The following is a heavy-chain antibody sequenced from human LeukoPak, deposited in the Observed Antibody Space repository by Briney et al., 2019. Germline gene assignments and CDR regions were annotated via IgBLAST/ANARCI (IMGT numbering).Heavy chain of an antibody. Sequence: GASVKVSCKASGYTFTSYGISWVRQAPGQGLEWMGWISAYNGNTNYAQKLQGRVTMTTDTSTSTAYMGLRSLRSDDTAVYYCARGGYDYGLAGWFDPWGQGTLVTVSS. V-gene: IGHV1-18*04. CDR1: GYTFTSYG. J-gene: IGHJ5*02. CDR2: ISAYNGNT. D-gene: IGHD4-17*01. CDR3: ARGGYDYGLAGWFDP.